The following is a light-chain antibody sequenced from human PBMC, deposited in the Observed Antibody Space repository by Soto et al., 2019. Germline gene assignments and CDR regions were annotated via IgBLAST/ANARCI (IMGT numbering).Light chain of an antibody. CDR1: SGHSSYA. J-gene: IGLJ2*01. V-gene: IGLV4-69*01. Sequence: QLVLTQSPSASASLGASVKLTCTLSSGHSSYAIAWHQQQPEKGPRYLMKLDSDGSHTKGDALPARFSGSSSGAERYLTISRLQSEDEADYYCQTWGAGIHVVFGGGTKLTVL. CDR3: QTWGAGIHVV. CDR2: LDSDGSH.